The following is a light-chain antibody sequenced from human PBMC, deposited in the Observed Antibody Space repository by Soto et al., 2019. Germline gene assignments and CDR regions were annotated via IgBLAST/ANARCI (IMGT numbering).Light chain of an antibody. V-gene: IGKV3-20*01. CDR1: QSVSNTY. CDR2: GTS. CDR3: QQYATSPVLYT. Sequence: EIVLTQSPGILSLSPGERATLSCRASQSVSNTYLAWYQQKPGPAPRLPIYGTSSRATDIPDRFSGSGSGTDFTLTISRLEPEDFALYYCQQYATSPVLYTFGQGTQLEIK. J-gene: IGKJ2*01.